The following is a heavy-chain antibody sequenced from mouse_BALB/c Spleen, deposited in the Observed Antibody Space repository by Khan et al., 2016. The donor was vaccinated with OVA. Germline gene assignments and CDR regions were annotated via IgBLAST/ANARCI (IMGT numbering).Heavy chain of an antibody. V-gene: IGHV2-6-1*01. D-gene: IGHD2-4*01. CDR3: ARQPYYHYEIMDY. J-gene: IGHJ4*01. CDR2: IWSDGTT. CDR1: GFSLTDYG. Sequence: QVQLKESGPGLVAPSQSLSITCTISGFSLTDYGVHWVRQPPGKGLEWLVVIWSDGTTTYNSALKSRLSIIKDNSKSQIFLKMNSLQTDDTAMYYCARQPYYHYEIMDYWGQGTSVTVSS.